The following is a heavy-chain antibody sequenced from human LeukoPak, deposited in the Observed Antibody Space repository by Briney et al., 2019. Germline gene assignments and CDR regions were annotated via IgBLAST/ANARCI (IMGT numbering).Heavy chain of an antibody. V-gene: IGHV3-7*03. CDR3: TSPVTYYYDSSGYYYGY. CDR2: IKQDGSEK. D-gene: IGHD3-22*01. Sequence: PGGSLRLSCAASGFTFSSYWMSWVRQAPGKGLEWVANIKQDGSEKYYVDSVKGRFTISRDNAKNSLYLQMNSLKTEDTAVYYCTSPVTYYYDSSGYYYGYWGQGTLVTVSS. J-gene: IGHJ4*02. CDR1: GFTFSSYW.